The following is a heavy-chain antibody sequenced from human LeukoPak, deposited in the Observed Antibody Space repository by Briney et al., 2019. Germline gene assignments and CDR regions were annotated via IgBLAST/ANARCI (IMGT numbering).Heavy chain of an antibody. CDR2: IYTSGST. CDR3: VRGLYDSITYSAFHI. Sequence: PSETLSLTCTVSGGSISSHYWSWIRLPAGKGLEWIGRIYTSGSTNSNPSLKSRVTMSVDTSKNQFSLMLNSVTAADTAVYYCVRGLYDSITYSAFHIWGQGTMVTVSS. D-gene: IGHD3-22*01. J-gene: IGHJ3*02. V-gene: IGHV4-4*07. CDR1: GGSISSHY.